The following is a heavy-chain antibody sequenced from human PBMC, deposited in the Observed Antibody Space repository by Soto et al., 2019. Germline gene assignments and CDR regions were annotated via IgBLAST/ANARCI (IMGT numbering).Heavy chain of an antibody. CDR3: ARLYSSGWPRSYSNH. V-gene: IGHV1-18*01. CDR2: ISAFNGAT. CDR1: GYTFTRFG. Sequence: ASGKVSCKASGYTFTRFGISWVRQAPGQGLEWMGWISAFNGATNYAQKFQDRITMTTDTPTSTAYMELRSLRYDDTASYYCARLYSSGWPRSYSNHWRQGTLVTVSS. J-gene: IGHJ4*02. D-gene: IGHD6-19*01.